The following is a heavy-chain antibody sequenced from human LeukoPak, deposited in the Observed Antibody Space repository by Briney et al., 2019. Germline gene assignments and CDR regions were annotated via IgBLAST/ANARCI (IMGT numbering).Heavy chain of an antibody. J-gene: IGHJ5*02. D-gene: IGHD6-19*01. V-gene: IGHV1-18*01. Sequence: ASVKVSCKASGYTFTSYGISWVRQAPGQGLEWMGWISAYNSNTNYAQKLQGRDTMTTDTSTSTAYMELRSLRSDDTAVYYCARSAVALGHNWFDPWGQGTLVTVSS. CDR2: ISAYNSNT. CDR1: GYTFTSYG. CDR3: ARSAVALGHNWFDP.